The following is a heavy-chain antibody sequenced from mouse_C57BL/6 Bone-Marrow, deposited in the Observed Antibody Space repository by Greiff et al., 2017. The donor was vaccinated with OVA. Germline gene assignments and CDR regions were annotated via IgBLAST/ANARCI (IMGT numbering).Heavy chain of an antibody. D-gene: IGHD1-1*01. CDR3: ARLITTFAY. CDR1: GYTFTSYW. V-gene: IGHV1-59*01. Sequence: VQLQQPGAELVRPGTSVKLSCKASGYTFTSYWMHWVKQRPGHGLEWIGVIDPSDSYTNYNQKFKGKATLTVDTSSSTAYMQLSSLTSEDSAVYYCARLITTFAYWGQGTLVTVSA. CDR2: IDPSDSYT. J-gene: IGHJ3*01.